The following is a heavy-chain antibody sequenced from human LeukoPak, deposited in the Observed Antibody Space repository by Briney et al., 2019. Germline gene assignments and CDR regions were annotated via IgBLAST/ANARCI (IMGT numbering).Heavy chain of an antibody. D-gene: IGHD5-18*01. V-gene: IGHV3-49*04. CDR2: IRSKAYGGTT. J-gene: IGHJ3*02. CDR3: SRRSGHSHGEAFDI. Sequence: GGSLRLSCTASGFTFSSYEMNWVRQAPGKGLEWVGFIRSKAYGGTTEYAASVKGRFTISRDDSKSTAYLQMNSLKTEDTAVYYCSRRSGHSHGEAFDIWGQGTMVTVSS. CDR1: GFTFSSYE.